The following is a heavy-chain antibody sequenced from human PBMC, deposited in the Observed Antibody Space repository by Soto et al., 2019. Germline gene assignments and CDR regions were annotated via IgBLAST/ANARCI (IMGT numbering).Heavy chain of an antibody. V-gene: IGHV1-18*01. CDR1: GYSFTAYG. J-gene: IGHJ6*02. Sequence: QVQVVQSGDEVKETGASVRVSCKTSGYSFTAYGISWVRQAPGQGLEWMGWISCYNGKTKYAQKVQGRVTMTTDTSTSTAYMEVRSLISDDTAIYCCARDAPPPELRFLEWHNYDYNGMDVWGQGTTVTVSS. CDR3: ARDAPPPELRFLEWHNYDYNGMDV. D-gene: IGHD3-3*01. CDR2: ISCYNGKT.